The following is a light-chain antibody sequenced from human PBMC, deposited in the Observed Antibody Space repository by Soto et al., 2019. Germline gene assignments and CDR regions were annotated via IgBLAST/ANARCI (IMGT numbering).Light chain of an antibody. J-gene: IGLJ3*02. Sequence: QSVLTQPPSASGTPGQRVTISCTGTNSNIGADYGVQWYQQFPGTAPKLLIYGNNNRPSGVSDRFSGSKSATSASLAITGLQPGDEADYYCQSYDSNLVGLVFGAGTKLTVL. CDR3: QSYDSNLVGLV. CDR1: NSNIGADYG. V-gene: IGLV1-40*01. CDR2: GNN.